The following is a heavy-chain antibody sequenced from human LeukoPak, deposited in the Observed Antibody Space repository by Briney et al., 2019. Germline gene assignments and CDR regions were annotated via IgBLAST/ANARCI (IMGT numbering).Heavy chain of an antibody. CDR2: IIPIFGTA. CDR1: GGTFSSYA. V-gene: IGHV1-69*05. J-gene: IGHJ4*02. CDR3: AAYSSSFNDY. Sequence: ASVKVSCKASGGTFSSYAISWVRQAPGQGLEWMGGIIPIFGTANYAQKFQGRVTMTRDMSTSTVYMELSSLRSEDTAVYYCAAYSSSFNDYWGQGTLVTVSS. D-gene: IGHD6-13*01.